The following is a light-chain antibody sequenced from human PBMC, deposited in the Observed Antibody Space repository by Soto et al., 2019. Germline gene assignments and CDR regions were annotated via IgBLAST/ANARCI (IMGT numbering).Light chain of an antibody. CDR3: QVWNSSSHRDVV. CDR1: NIGSKS. Sequence: SYELTQPPSVSVAPGKTARITCGGNNIGSKSVHWYQQKPGQAPVLVIYYDSDRTSGIPEPFSDSNSGNTATLTISRVEAGDEADYYCQVWNSSSHRDVVFGGGTKLTVL. J-gene: IGLJ2*01. V-gene: IGLV3-21*01. CDR2: YDS.